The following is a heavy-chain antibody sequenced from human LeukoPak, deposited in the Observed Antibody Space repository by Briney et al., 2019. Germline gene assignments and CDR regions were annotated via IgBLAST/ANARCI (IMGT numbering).Heavy chain of an antibody. Sequence: SETLSLTCTVSGGSISSYYWSWIRQPPGKGLEWIGYIYYSGSTNYNPSLKSRVTISVDTSKNQFSLKLSSVTAADTAVYYCAGGQLWFGEFPDAFDIWGQGTMVTVSS. J-gene: IGHJ3*02. D-gene: IGHD3-10*01. CDR1: GGSISSYY. CDR3: AGGQLWFGEFPDAFDI. V-gene: IGHV4-59*01. CDR2: IYYSGST.